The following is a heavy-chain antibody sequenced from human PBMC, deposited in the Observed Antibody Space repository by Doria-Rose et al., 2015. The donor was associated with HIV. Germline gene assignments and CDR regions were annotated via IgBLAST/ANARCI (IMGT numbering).Heavy chain of an antibody. CDR2: IIPVLGIR. J-gene: IGHJ4*02. V-gene: IGHV1-69*02. CDR1: FSRDP. D-gene: IGHD3-3*01. Sequence: FSRDPISWVRQAPGHGLEWMGRIIPVLGIRNYAQKFQGRVTITADESTSTAYIELSNLRSEDTAVYYYATTWSGYYLDYWGQGTLVTVSS. CDR3: ATTWSGYYLDY.